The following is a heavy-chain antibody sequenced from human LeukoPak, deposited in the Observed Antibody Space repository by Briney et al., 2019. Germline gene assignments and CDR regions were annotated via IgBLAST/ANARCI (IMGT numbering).Heavy chain of an antibody. CDR2: ISSSSSTI. CDR3: AKEGRSLQTY. V-gene: IGHV3-48*01. CDR1: GFTFSSYS. Sequence: GGSLRLSCAASGFTFSSYSMNWVRQAPGKGLEWVSYISSSSSTIYYADSVKGRFTISRDNAKNSLYLQMNSLRVEDTAVYYCAKEGRSLQTYWGQGTLVTVSS. D-gene: IGHD5-24*01. J-gene: IGHJ4*02.